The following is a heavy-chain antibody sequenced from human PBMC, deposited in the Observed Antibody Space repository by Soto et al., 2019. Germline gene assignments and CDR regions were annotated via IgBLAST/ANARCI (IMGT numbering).Heavy chain of an antibody. V-gene: IGHV1-18*01. D-gene: IGHD6-6*01. Sequence: QVQLVQSGSEVKKPGASVKVSCKASGYTFATYGITWVRQAPGQGLEWVAWISVHTGDTKCAQKLQGRVSLTTDTFTTTAYMELRGLTSADTAIYYCARARAEYSSSFSYYFDSWGQGTLVTVSS. J-gene: IGHJ4*02. CDR3: ARARAEYSSSFSYYFDS. CDR1: GYTFATYG. CDR2: ISVHTGDT.